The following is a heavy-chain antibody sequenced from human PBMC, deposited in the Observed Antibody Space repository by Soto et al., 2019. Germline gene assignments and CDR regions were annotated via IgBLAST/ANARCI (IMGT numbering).Heavy chain of an antibody. Sequence: QVQLQESGPGLVKPSGTLSLTCAVSSGSISSSNWWSWVRQPPGKGLEWIGEIYHSGITNYNPSLKSRVTISEYKSKNKFSLKLSPVTAADTAVYYCARDLARGIAAAGTGYAFDIWGQGTMVTVAS. CDR2: IYHSGIT. D-gene: IGHD6-13*01. J-gene: IGHJ3*02. CDR1: SGSISSSNW. CDR3: ARDLARGIAAAGTGYAFDI. V-gene: IGHV4-4*02.